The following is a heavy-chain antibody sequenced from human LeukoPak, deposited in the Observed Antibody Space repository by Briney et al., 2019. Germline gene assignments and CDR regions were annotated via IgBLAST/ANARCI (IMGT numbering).Heavy chain of an antibody. CDR2: INSDGSTT. V-gene: IGHV3-74*01. Sequence: PGGSLRLSCAASGFTFGSSWMHWVRQVPGKGLVWVARINSDGSTTTYADPVKGRFTISRDNAKNTLYLQMNSLRAEDTAVYHCVTSAAAGNYFDYWGQGTLVIVSS. J-gene: IGHJ4*02. CDR3: VTSAAAGNYFDY. D-gene: IGHD6-13*01. CDR1: GFTFGSSW.